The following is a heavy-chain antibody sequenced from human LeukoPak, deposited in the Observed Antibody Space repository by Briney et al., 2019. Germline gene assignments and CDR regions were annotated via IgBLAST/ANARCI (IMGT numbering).Heavy chain of an antibody. CDR3: ANHLACGSTSCPPFDS. V-gene: IGHV3-21*01. D-gene: IGHD2-2*01. J-gene: IGHJ4*02. CDR1: GFTFSTYS. Sequence: GGSLRLSCTASGFTFSTYSMNWVRQAPGKGLEWVASISDRSTYIYYADSVKGRFTISRDNAKNSLYLQMNSLRAEDTAVYYCANHLACGSTSCPPFDSWGQGTLVTVSS. CDR2: ISDRSTYI.